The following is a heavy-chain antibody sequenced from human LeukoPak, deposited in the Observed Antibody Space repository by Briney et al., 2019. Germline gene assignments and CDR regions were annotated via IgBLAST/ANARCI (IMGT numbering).Heavy chain of an antibody. CDR2: IHHSGST. CDR1: GGSISSNNW. J-gene: IGHJ6*02. CDR3: ARVDGTAPTTTYDYGMGV. Sequence: PSGTLSLTCAVSGGSISSNNWWSWVRQPPGKGLEWIGEIHHSGSTNHNPSLKSRVTILVDKSKNQFSLKLSSVTAADTAVYYCARVDGTAPTTTYDYGMGVWGQGTTVTVSS. V-gene: IGHV4-4*02. D-gene: IGHD1-26*01.